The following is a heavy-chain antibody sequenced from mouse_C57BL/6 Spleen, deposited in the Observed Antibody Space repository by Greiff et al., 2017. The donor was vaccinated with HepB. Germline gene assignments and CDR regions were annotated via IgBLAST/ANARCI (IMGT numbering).Heavy chain of an antibody. D-gene: IGHD1-1*01. V-gene: IGHV1-82*01. CDR1: GYAFSSSW. J-gene: IGHJ3*01. Sequence: VQLQQSGPELVKPGASVKISCKASGYAFSSSWMNWVKQRPGKGLEWIGRIYPGDGDTNYNGKFKGKATLTADKSSSTAYMQLSSLTSEDSAVYFCARSGWGYYSPWFAYWGQGTLVTVSA. CDR2: IYPGDGDT. CDR3: ARSGWGYYSPWFAY.